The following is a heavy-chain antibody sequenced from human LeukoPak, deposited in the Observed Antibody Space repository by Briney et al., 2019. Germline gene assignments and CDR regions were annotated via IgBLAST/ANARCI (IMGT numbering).Heavy chain of an antibody. J-gene: IGHJ6*02. CDR3: AKDRKSGDYYYYYGMDV. Sequence: GGSLRLSCAASGFSFSRYWMHWVRQAPGKGLVWVSRVNGDESSTTYADSVKGRFTTSRDTAKNTLYLQMNSLRAEDTALYYCAKDRKSGDYYYYYGMDVWGQGTTVTVSS. D-gene: IGHD1-26*01. CDR1: GFSFSRYW. V-gene: IGHV3-74*01. CDR2: VNGDESST.